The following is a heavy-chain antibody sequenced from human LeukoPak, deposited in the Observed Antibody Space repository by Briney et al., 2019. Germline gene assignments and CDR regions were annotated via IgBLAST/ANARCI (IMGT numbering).Heavy chain of an antibody. D-gene: IGHD3-22*01. CDR1: GFTFSGSA. CDR2: IRSKANSYAT. J-gene: IGHJ4*02. CDR3: TSYPNYYDSSGYYSDY. V-gene: IGHV3-73*01. Sequence: PGGSLRLSCAASGFTFSGSAMHWVRQASGKGLEWVGRIRSKANSYATAYAASVKGRFTISRDDSKNTAYLQMNSLKTEDTAVYYCTSYPNYYDSSGYYSDYWGQGTLVTVSS.